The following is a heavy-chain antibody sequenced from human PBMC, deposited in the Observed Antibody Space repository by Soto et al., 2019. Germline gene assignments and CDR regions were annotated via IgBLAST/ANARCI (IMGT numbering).Heavy chain of an antibody. Sequence: SETLSLTCAVSGFSISSGYFWGWIRQPPGKGPEWLGSIYHSGTTYYNPSVKGRVTISVDTSKNQFSLKMSSVTAADTAVYYCARDSSGYYWFDPLGQVTLVTV. V-gene: IGHV4-38-2*02. D-gene: IGHD3-22*01. CDR1: GFSISSGYF. CDR2: IYHSGTT. CDR3: ARDSSGYYWFDP. J-gene: IGHJ5*02.